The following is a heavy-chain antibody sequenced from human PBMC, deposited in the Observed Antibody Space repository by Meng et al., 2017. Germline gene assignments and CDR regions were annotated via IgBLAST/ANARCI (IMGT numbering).Heavy chain of an antibody. CDR1: GGTFSSYA. V-gene: IGHV1-69*01. Sequence: QVERVQSGAEVKKPGASVKVSCKASGGTFSSYAISWVRQAPGQGLEWMGGIIPIFGTANYAQKFQGRVTITADESTSTAYMELSSLRSEDTAVYYCARDDYSNYLPFDYWGQGTLVTVSS. CDR3: ARDDYSNYLPFDY. CDR2: IIPIFGTA. J-gene: IGHJ4*02. D-gene: IGHD4-11*01.